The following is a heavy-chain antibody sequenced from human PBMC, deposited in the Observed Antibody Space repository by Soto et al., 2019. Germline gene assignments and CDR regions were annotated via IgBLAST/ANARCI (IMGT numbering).Heavy chain of an antibody. J-gene: IGHJ3*02. CDR3: AREYGYYYDSSGYEDAFDI. V-gene: IGHV3-33*01. D-gene: IGHD3-22*01. CDR2: IWYDGSNK. Sequence: GSLRLSCAASGFTFSSYGMHWVRQAPGKGLEWVAVIWYDGSNKYYADSVKGRFTISRDNSKNTLYLQMNSLRAEDTAVYYCAREYGYYYDSSGYEDAFDIWGQGTMVTVSS. CDR1: GFTFSSYG.